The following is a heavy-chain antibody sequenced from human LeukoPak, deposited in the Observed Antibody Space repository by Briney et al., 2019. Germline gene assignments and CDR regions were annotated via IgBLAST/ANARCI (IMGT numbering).Heavy chain of an antibody. CDR2: INPSVGST. CDR3: ARGQYCSGGSCYHAQFDY. V-gene: IGHV1-46*01. J-gene: IGHJ4*02. D-gene: IGHD2-15*01. Sequence: ASVKVSCKTSGYTFTSYYMHWVRQAPGQGLEWMGIINPSVGSTSYAQKFQGRVTMTRDTSTSTVYMEVSSLRSEDTAVYYCARGQYCSGGSCYHAQFDYWGQGTLVTVSS. CDR1: GYTFTSYY.